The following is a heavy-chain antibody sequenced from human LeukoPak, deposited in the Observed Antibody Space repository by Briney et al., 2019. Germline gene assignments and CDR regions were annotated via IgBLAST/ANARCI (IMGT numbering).Heavy chain of an antibody. CDR1: GFTVSGNY. CDR3: ARGKPTDKRAYYYGMDV. CDR2: IYSGGST. J-gene: IGHJ6*02. Sequence: GGSLRLSCAASGFTVSGNYMSWVRQAPGKGLEWVSVIYSGGSTYYADSVKGRFTISRHNSKNTLYLQMNSLRAEDTAVYYCARGKPTDKRAYYYGMDVWGQGTTVTVSS. V-gene: IGHV3-53*04.